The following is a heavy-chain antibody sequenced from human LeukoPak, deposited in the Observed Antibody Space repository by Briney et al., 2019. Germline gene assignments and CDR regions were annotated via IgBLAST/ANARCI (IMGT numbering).Heavy chain of an antibody. Sequence: GRSLRLSCAASGFTFNSFGMHWVRQAPGKGLEWVSYISSSSSTIYYADSVKGRFTISRDNAKNSLYLQMNSLRDEDTAVYYCARASYCTNGVCYGYYGMDVWGQGTTVTVSS. V-gene: IGHV3-48*02. J-gene: IGHJ6*02. D-gene: IGHD2-8*01. CDR2: ISSSSSTI. CDR1: GFTFNSFG. CDR3: ARASYCTNGVCYGYYGMDV.